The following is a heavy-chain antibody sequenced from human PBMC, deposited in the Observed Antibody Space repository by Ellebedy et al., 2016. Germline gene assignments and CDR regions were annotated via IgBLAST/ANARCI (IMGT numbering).Heavy chain of an antibody. Sequence: GGSLRLSXAASGFMARPYAIHWVRQAPGKGLEWVALISDDGEDKSYADSVKGRFTISRDNSKNTLYLQMSGLGAGDTALYYCVTRHNGAFDFWGQGTMVTVSS. CDR1: GFMARPYA. CDR2: ISDDGEDK. D-gene: IGHD1-1*01. V-gene: IGHV3-30*03. J-gene: IGHJ3*01. CDR3: VTRHNGAFDF.